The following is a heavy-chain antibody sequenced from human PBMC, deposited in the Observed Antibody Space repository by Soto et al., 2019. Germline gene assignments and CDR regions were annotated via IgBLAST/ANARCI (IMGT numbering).Heavy chain of an antibody. CDR3: ARGLGYCTSNSCSRPGVYFDS. D-gene: IGHD2-2*01. CDR2: INHSGST. Sequence: SETLSLTCAVYGGSFSGYYWSWIRQPPGKGLEWIGEINHSGSTNCNPSLKSRVTISVDTSKNQFSLKLSSVTAADTALYPCARGLGYCTSNSCSRPGVYFDSWGQGALVTVSS. J-gene: IGHJ4*02. V-gene: IGHV4-34*01. CDR1: GGSFSGYY.